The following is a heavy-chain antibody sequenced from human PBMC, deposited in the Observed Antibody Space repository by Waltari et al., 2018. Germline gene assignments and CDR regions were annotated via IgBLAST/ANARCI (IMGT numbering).Heavy chain of an antibody. J-gene: IGHJ6*02. CDR2: INHSGST. D-gene: IGHD6-13*01. CDR3: ARDHGIYSSSLYLYYYGMDV. CDR1: GGSFSGYY. V-gene: IGHV4-34*01. Sequence: QVQLQQWGAGLLKPSETLSLTCAVYGGSFSGYYWSWIRQPPGKGLEWIGEINHSGSTNYNPSLKSRVTISVDTSKNQFSLKRSSVTAADTAVYYCARDHGIYSSSLYLYYYGMDVWGQGTTVTVSS.